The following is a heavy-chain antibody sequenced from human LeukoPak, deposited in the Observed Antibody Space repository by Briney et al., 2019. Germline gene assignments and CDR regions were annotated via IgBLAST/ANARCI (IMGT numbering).Heavy chain of an antibody. V-gene: IGHV3-48*01. CDR1: GFTFSSYS. CDR2: ISSSSSTI. J-gene: IGHJ3*02. CDR3: ARDRLAGATASYDAFDI. D-gene: IGHD1-26*01. Sequence: PGGSLRLSCAASGFTFSSYSMNWVRQAPGKGLEWVSYISSSSSTIYYADSVKGRFTISRDNAKNSLYLQMNSLRAEDTAVYYCARDRLAGATASYDAFDIWGQGTMVTVSS.